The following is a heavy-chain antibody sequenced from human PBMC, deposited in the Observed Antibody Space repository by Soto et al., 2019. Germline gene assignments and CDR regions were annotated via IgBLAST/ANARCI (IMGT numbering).Heavy chain of an antibody. CDR1: GFTFTSSA. D-gene: IGHD6-13*01. CDR3: ARVTGIGAALDWTTSYGGMDV. J-gene: IGHJ6*02. CDR2: IVVCSGNT. V-gene: IGHV1-58*01. Sequence: ASVKVSCKASGFTFTSSAVQWVRQARGQRLEWIGWIVVCSGNTNYAQKLQGRVTMTTDKSTSTAYREVRSLRSAAAAVNYGARVTGIGAALDWTTSYGGMDVGGQGTTVTVS.